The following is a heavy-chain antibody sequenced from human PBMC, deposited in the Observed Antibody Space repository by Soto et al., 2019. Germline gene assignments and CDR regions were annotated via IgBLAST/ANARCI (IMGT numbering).Heavy chain of an antibody. CDR2: IYYSGST. V-gene: IGHV4-31*03. CDR3: ARVLVVATIIGDLGNQNWFDP. CDR1: GGSISSGGYY. D-gene: IGHD5-12*01. Sequence: QVQLQESGPGLVKPSQTLSLTCTVSGGSISSGGYYWSWIRQHPGKGLEWMGYIYYSGSTYYNPSLKSRVTISVDTSKNQFSLKLSSVTAADTAVYYCARVLVVATIIGDLGNQNWFDPWGQGTLVTVSS. J-gene: IGHJ5*02.